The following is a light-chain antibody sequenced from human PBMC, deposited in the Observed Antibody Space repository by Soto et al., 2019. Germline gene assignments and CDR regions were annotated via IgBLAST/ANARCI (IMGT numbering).Light chain of an antibody. CDR2: DAS. CDR3: LQRSNWPLT. CDR1: QSVTTY. V-gene: IGKV3-11*01. J-gene: IGKJ4*01. Sequence: EIVLTQSPATLSLSPGERATLSCRASQSVTTYLAWYRQKPGQAPRLLIYDASNRATGIPARISGSGSGTDFTLTISNLEPEDFAVYYCLQRSNWPLTFGGGTRVEIK.